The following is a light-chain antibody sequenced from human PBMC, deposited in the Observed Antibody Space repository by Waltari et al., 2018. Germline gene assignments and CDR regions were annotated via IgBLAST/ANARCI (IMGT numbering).Light chain of an antibody. Sequence: IVLTQSPDTLSLSPGERATLSCRASQSVTSISLAWYQQKPGQAPRLLIYGTSTRATGFPDRFSDSGSGTDFTLTISRLEPEDSAVYHCQQYDGSAVTFGGGTKVEIK. CDR2: GTS. J-gene: IGKJ4*01. CDR1: QSVTSIS. CDR3: QQYDGSAVT. V-gene: IGKV3-20*01.